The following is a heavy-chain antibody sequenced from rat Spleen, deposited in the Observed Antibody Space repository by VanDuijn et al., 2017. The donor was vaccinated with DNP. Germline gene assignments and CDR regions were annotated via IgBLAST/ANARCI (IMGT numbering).Heavy chain of an antibody. CDR1: GFTFSNYY. D-gene: IGHD1-12*02. V-gene: IGHV5-22*01. Sequence: EVQLVESGGGLVQPGRSLKLSCAASGFTFSNYYMAWVRQAPKKGLELVAYISYEGSSTYCGDSVKGRFTISRDNAKSTLYLQMDSLRSEDTATYYCARGYYYDGSYSSPFAYWGQGTLVTVSS. J-gene: IGHJ3*01. CDR2: ISYEGSST. CDR3: ARGYYYDGSYSSPFAY.